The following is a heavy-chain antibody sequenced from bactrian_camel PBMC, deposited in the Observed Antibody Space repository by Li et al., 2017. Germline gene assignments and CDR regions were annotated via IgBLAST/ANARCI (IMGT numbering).Heavy chain of an antibody. V-gene: IGHV3S54*01. CDR3: AADLYPPCSYWSTYAY. J-gene: IGHJ4*01. D-gene: IGHD2*01. Sequence: VQLVESGGGSVQAGGSLRLSCAASGDTYSANCMAWFRQVPGDQREGVAAIQLGTGNTYYADSVKGRFTISQDKAKATVYLQMKSLRPDDTAQYYCAADLYPPCSYWSTYAYWGQGTQVTVS. CDR2: IQLGTGNT. CDR1: GDTYSANC.